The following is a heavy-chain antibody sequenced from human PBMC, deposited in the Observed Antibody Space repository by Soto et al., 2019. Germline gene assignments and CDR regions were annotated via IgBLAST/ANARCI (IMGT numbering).Heavy chain of an antibody. V-gene: IGHV4-30-4*01. CDR3: DREYGASGGNWFDP. Sequence: SEILSLTCTVSGGSSSSGDYYWSWIPRTPGKGLEGIGYIYYSGSTYYNPPLKSRVTISVDTSKNPFSVKLSSVTAADTAVYYWDREYGASGGNWFDPWGQGTLVTVSS. CDR2: IYYSGST. J-gene: IGHJ5*02. D-gene: IGHD3-10*01. CDR1: GGSSSSGDYY.